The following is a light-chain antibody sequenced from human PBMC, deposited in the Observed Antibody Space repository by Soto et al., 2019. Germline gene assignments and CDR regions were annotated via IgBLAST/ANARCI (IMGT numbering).Light chain of an antibody. V-gene: IGKV3D-20*02. J-gene: IGKJ4*01. CDR1: QSVSSSY. Sequence: EIVLTQSPGTLALSSGERATLSCRASQSVSSSYLAWYQQKPGQAPRLLIYGASSRATGIPARFSGSGSGTDFTLTISSLEPEDFAVYYCQQRSNWPPITFGGGTKVDIK. CDR3: QQRSNWPPIT. CDR2: GAS.